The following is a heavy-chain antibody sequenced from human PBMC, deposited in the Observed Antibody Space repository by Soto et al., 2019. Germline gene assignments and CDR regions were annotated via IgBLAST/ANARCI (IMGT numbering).Heavy chain of an antibody. J-gene: IGHJ5*02. Sequence: QVQRVQSGAEVNKPGASVNVSCKASGYTFTSYGISWVRQAPGQGLEWMGWINAYNGNTNYAQKLQGRVTMTTDTSTSTAYIELRSLRSYDTAVYDCARVLPPFDPWGQGTLVTVSS. V-gene: IGHV1-18*01. CDR3: ARVLPPFDP. CDR2: INAYNGNT. CDR1: GYTFTSYG.